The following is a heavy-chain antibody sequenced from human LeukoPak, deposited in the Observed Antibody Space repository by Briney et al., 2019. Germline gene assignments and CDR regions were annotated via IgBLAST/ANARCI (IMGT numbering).Heavy chain of an antibody. CDR1: GGTFSSYA. V-gene: IGHV1-69*13. D-gene: IGHD2-2*01. Sequence: GASVKVSCKASGGTFSSYAISWVRQAPGQGLEWMGGIIPIFGTANYAQKFQGRVTITADESTSTAYMELSSLRSDDTAVYYCAREGVCSSTSCLNYYYYYYMDVWGKGTTVTVSS. CDR2: IIPIFGTA. J-gene: IGHJ6*03. CDR3: AREGVCSSTSCLNYYYYYYMDV.